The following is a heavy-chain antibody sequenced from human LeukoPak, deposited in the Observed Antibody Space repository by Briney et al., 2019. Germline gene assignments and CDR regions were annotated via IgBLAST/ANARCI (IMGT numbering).Heavy chain of an antibody. CDR2: IYPGDSDT. D-gene: IGHD1-26*01. V-gene: IGHV5-51*01. J-gene: IGHJ3*02. Sequence: GESLKISCKGSGYSFTSYWIGWVRQMPGKGLEWVGIIYPGDSDTRYRPSFQCQVTISADKSISTAYLQWSSLKASDTAMYYCARGSYPDAFDIWGQGTMVTVSS. CDR1: GYSFTSYW. CDR3: ARGSYPDAFDI.